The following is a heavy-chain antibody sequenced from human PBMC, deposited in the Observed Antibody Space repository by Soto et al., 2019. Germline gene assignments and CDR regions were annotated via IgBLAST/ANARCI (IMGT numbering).Heavy chain of an antibody. J-gene: IGHJ3*02. CDR3: VRTIAVACPDAFDM. CDR2: ILSDGSKQ. CDR1: RFTFSYYG. D-gene: IGHD6-19*01. Sequence: GGLLRLSCAVSRFTFSYYGMHWIRQAPGKGLEWMVVILSDGSKQYYAESVKGRFTISRDNSKSTLYLQMNSLRVEDTAVYYCVRTIAVACPDAFDMWGQGTMGTVSS. V-gene: IGHV3-30-3*01.